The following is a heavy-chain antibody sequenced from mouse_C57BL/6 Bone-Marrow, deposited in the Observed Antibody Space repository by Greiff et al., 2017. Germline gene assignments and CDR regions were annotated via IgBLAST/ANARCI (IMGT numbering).Heavy chain of an antibody. J-gene: IGHJ3*01. CDR2: IHPNSGST. V-gene: IGHV1-64*01. CDR1: GYTFTSYW. CDR3: ARWGFGAWFAY. Sequence: VQLQQPGAELVKPGASVKLSCKASGYTFTSYWMHWVKQRPGQGLEWIGMIHPNSGSTNYNEKFKSKATLTVDKSSSTAYMQLSSLTSEDSAVYYCARWGFGAWFAYWGQGTLVTVSA. D-gene: IGHD3-1*01.